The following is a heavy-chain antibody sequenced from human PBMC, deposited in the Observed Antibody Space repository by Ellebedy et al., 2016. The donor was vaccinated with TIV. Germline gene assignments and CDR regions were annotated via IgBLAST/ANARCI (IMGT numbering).Heavy chain of an antibody. CDR2: VYSDGTT. CDR1: GGSLSSSSHF. V-gene: IGHV4-39*07. CDR3: ARDRARGTLDAYFYI. J-gene: IGHJ3*02. Sequence: MPSETLSLTCTVPGGSLSSSSHFWGWIRQAPEKGLEWIGSVYSDGTTYYNASLKSRVFISIDTSKNQFSLQVTSVTAADTAMYFRARDRARGTLDAYFYIWGQGKMVNVS. D-gene: IGHD3-16*01.